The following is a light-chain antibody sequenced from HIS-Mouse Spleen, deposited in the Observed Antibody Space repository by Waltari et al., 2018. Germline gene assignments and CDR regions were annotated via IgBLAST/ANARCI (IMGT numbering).Light chain of an antibody. CDR3: MQALQTPWT. J-gene: IGKJ2*01. Sequence: DIVMTKSPLSLPVNPGEPASISCRSSQSLLHSNGYNYLDWYLQKPGQSPQLLIYLGSNRASGVPDRFSGSGSGTDFTLKISRVEAEDVGVYYCMQALQTPWTFGQGTKLEIK. CDR1: QSLLHSNGYNY. V-gene: IGKV2-28*01. CDR2: LGS.